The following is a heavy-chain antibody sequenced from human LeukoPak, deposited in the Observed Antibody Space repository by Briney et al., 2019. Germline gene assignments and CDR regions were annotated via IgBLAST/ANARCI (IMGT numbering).Heavy chain of an antibody. CDR2: IYYSGST. V-gene: IGHV4-39*07. CDR1: GDSISSSSYY. Sequence: SETLSLTCTVSGDSISSSSYYWGWIRQPPGKGLEWIGSIYYSGSTYYNPSLKSRATISVDTSKNQFSLKLSSVTAADTAVYYCARVGTIFGVVRTWGQGTLVTVSS. CDR3: ARVGTIFGVVRT. D-gene: IGHD3-3*01. J-gene: IGHJ4*02.